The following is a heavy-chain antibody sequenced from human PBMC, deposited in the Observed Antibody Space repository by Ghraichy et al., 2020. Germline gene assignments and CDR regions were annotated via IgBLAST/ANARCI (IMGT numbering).Heavy chain of an antibody. CDR3: AKDATGVAPDY. CDR2: IGGSGDNT. CDR1: GFTFSSYA. V-gene: IGHV3-23*01. D-gene: IGHD3-3*01. Sequence: GGSLRLSCAASGFTFSSYAMSWVRQAPGKGLEWVSTIGGSGDNTHYADSVKGRFTISRDNSKNTLSLQMNSLRAEDTAVYYCAKDATGVAPDYWGQGTLVFVSS. J-gene: IGHJ4*02.